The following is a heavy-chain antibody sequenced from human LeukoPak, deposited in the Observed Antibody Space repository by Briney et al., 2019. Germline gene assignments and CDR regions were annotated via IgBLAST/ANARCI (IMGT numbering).Heavy chain of an antibody. CDR1: GFTFSSYA. CDR2: ISGGGGSA. V-gene: IGHV3-23*01. J-gene: IGHJ4*02. CDR3: ARETCSSTSCSTDY. D-gene: IGHD2-2*01. Sequence: GGSLRLSCAASGFTFSSYAMSWVRQASGKGLEWVSAISGGGGSAYYADSVKGRFTISRDNSKNTLYLQMNSLRAEDTAVYYCARETCSSTSCSTDYWGQGTLVTVSS.